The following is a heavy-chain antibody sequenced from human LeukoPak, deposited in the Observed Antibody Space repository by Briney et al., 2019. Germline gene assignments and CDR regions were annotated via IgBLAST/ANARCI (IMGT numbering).Heavy chain of an antibody. CDR1: GGSFSGYY. Sequence: SETLSLTCAVYGGSFSGYYWSWIRQPPGKGLEWIGEINHSGSTNYNPSLKSRVTISVDTSKNQFSLKLSSATAADTAVYYCARGRGISAAGRVPFDYWGQGTLVTVSS. V-gene: IGHV4-34*01. CDR3: ARGRGISAAGRVPFDY. J-gene: IGHJ4*02. CDR2: INHSGST. D-gene: IGHD6-13*01.